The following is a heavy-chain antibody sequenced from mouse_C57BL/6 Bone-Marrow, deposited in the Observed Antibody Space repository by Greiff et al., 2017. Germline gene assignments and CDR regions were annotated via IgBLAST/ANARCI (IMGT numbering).Heavy chain of an antibody. Sequence: QVQLKESGAELAKPGASVKLSCEASGYTFTSYWMHWVKQRPGQGLEWIGYINPSSGYTKYNQKFKDKATLTADKSSSTAYMQLSSLADEDSAVYDCAINWDYWGQGTTLTVSS. V-gene: IGHV1-7*01. D-gene: IGHD4-1*02. CDR2: INPSSGYT. CDR1: GYTFTSYW. CDR3: AINWDY. J-gene: IGHJ2*01.